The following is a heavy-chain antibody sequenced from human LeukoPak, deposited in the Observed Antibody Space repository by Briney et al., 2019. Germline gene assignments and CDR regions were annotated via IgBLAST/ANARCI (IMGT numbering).Heavy chain of an antibody. CDR1: GGSITSSSYY. Sequence: SETLSLTCSVSGGSITSSSYYWGWIRQPPGQGLEWIGSIYHSGSTYYIPSLKSRVTISVDTSKKQFFLKLNSVTATDTAVYYCARTTSSYGDYRWWGQGALVTVSS. CDR3: ARTTSSYGDYRW. CDR2: IYHSGST. V-gene: IGHV4-39*01. D-gene: IGHD4-17*01. J-gene: IGHJ4*02.